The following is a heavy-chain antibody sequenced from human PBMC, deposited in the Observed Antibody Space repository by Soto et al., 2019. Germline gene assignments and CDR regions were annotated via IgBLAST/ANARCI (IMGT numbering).Heavy chain of an antibody. J-gene: IGHJ4*02. Sequence: GASVKVSCKASGYTFTSYAMHWVRQAPGQRPEWMGWINAGNGNTKYSQKFQGRVTITRDTSASTAYMELSSLRSEDTAVYYCARGGGSSWYMEADTYYFDYWGQGTLVTVSS. CDR1: GYTFTSYA. D-gene: IGHD6-13*01. CDR2: INAGNGNT. V-gene: IGHV1-3*01. CDR3: ARGGGSSWYMEADTYYFDY.